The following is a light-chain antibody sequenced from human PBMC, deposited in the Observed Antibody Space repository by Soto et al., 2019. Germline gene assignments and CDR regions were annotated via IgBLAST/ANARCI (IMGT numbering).Light chain of an antibody. CDR3: QQYGSSRWT. CDR2: AAS. J-gene: IGKJ1*01. CDR1: QSISSSY. Sequence: EIVLTLFPVTLSLSPEERATHSCRTSQSISSSYLAWYQHNRGQAPRLLIYAASTRAAGTPDRFRGSGSGTDFTLTICRLEPEDFAVYYCQQYGSSRWTFGQGTKV. V-gene: IGKV3-20*01.